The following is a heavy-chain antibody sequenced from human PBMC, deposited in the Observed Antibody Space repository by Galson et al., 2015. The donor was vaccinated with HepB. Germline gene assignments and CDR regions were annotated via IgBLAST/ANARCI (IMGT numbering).Heavy chain of an antibody. D-gene: IGHD6-6*01. CDR1: GFTFSSYA. J-gene: IGHJ1*01. CDR3: AKAQAAIAARPWAEYFQH. CDR2: ISYDGSNK. Sequence: LRLSCAASGFTFSSYAMHWVRQAPGKGLEWVAVISYDGSNKYYADSVKGRFTISRDNSKNTLYLQMNSLRAEDTAVYYCAKAQAAIAARPWAEYFQHWGQGTLVTVSS. V-gene: IGHV3-30-3*01.